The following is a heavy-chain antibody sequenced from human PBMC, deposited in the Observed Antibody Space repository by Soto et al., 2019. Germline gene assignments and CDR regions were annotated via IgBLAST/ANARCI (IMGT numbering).Heavy chain of an antibody. J-gene: IGHJ4*02. CDR3: AQSGSYNYYFDY. D-gene: IGHD1-26*01. CDR2: IKEDGSKK. V-gene: IGHV3-7*01. CDR1: GFTFSSYW. Sequence: GGSLRLSCAASGFTFSSYWMSWVRQAPGKGLEWVANIKEDGSKKYYVDSVKGRFTISRDNSKNTLYLQMNSLRAEDTAVYYCAQSGSYNYYFDYWGQGTLVTVPS.